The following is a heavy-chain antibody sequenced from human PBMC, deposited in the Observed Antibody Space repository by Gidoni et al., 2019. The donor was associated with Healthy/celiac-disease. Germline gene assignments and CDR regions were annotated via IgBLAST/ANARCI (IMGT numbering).Heavy chain of an antibody. CDR1: CGSIRSGGCY. CDR2: IHYSGST. D-gene: IGHD3-3*01. Sequence: QLQLQESGPGLVKPSQTLSLTCPVSCGSIRSGGCYWSCIRQHPGKGLEWMGYIHYSGSTYYNPSLKSRVTISVDTSKNQFSLKLSSVTAADTAVYYCASGDNYDCWSGSPRRWGQGTLVTVSS. V-gene: IGHV4-31*03. CDR3: ASGDNYDCWSGSPRR. J-gene: IGHJ4*02.